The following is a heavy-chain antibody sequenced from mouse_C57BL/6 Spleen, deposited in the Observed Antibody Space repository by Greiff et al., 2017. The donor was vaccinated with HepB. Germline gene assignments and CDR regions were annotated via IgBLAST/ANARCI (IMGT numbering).Heavy chain of an antibody. CDR2: INPSTGGT. CDR3: ASKRGIYGTAYFDV. D-gene: IGHD2-1*01. Sequence: VQLKESGPELVKPGASVKISCKASGYSFTGYYMNWVKQSPEKSLEWIGEINPSTGGTTYNQKFKAKATLTVDKSSSTAYMQLKSLTSEDSAVYYCASKRGIYGTAYFDVWGTGTTVTVSS. CDR1: GYSFTGYY. J-gene: IGHJ1*03. V-gene: IGHV1-42*01.